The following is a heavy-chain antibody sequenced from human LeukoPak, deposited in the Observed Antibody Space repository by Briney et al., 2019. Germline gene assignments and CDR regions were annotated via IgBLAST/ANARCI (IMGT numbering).Heavy chain of an antibody. CDR2: INPNSGGT. J-gene: IGHJ5*02. Sequence: ASVKVSCKGSGYTFTGYYMHWVRQAPGQGLEWMGRINPNSGGTNYAQKFQGRVTVTKDTSISTGYMELSRLRSDDTAVYYCARAPLGYNWFDPWGQGTLVTVSS. CDR3: ARAPLGYNWFDP. CDR1: GYTFTGYY. D-gene: IGHD3-10*01. V-gene: IGHV1-2*06.